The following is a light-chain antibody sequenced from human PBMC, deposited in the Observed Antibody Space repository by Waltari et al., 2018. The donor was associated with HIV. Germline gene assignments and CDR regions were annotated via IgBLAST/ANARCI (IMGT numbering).Light chain of an antibody. Sequence: SYVLTQPPSVSVAPGQTASITCGGNNIGSKGVHWYQQKPGQAPVRVVYDEMGQPSRIPERFSGSNSGNTATLTISTVEAGDEADYYCQVCDTSNDHPYVFGTGTKVTVL. J-gene: IGLJ1*01. V-gene: IGLV3-21*02. CDR2: DEM. CDR1: NIGSKG. CDR3: QVCDTSNDHPYV.